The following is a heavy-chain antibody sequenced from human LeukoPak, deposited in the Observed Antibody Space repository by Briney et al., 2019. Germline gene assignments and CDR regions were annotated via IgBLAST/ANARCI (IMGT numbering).Heavy chain of an antibody. J-gene: IGHJ6*02. CDR2: IYYSGST. V-gene: IGHV4-61*01. CDR3: AGITVTADYYFYGMDV. Sequence: ETVSLTCTVSGGSVSRGSYYWSRIRQPPGKGLEWIGYIYYSGSTNYNPPLKSRVTISVDTSKNQFSLKLTSVTAADTAVYYCAGITVTADYYFYGMDVCGQRATLADSS. D-gene: IGHD4-11*01. CDR1: GGSVSRGSYY.